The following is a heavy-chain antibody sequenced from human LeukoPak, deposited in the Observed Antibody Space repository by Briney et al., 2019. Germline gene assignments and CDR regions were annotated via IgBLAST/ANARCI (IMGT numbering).Heavy chain of an antibody. J-gene: IGHJ5*02. V-gene: IGHV4-34*01. D-gene: IGHD2-2*02. Sequence: SETLSLTCAVYGESFRAYYWTWLRQPPGKGLEWIGEISHSGSTNYNPSLKSRVTISVDTSKNQFSLRLSSVTAADTAVYYCARHQYQLLYGYNWFDPWGQGTLVTVSS. CDR1: GESFRAYY. CDR3: ARHQYQLLYGYNWFDP. CDR2: ISHSGST.